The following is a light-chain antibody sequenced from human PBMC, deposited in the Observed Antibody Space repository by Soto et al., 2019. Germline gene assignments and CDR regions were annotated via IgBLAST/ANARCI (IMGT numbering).Light chain of an antibody. V-gene: IGKV2-28*01. CDR1: QSLLHSNGYNY. CDR2: LGS. CDR3: MQALQTPLT. J-gene: IGKJ4*01. Sequence: DLVMTQSPLSLPVTPGEPASISCRSSQSLLHSNGYNYLDWYLQKPGQPPQLLIYLGSHRASGVSDRFSGSGSGTDFTLQISRVEAEDVGVYYCMQALQTPLTFGGGTRMDVK.